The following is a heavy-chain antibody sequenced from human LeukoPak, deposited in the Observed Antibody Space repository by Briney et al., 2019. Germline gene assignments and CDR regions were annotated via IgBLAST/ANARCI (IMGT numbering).Heavy chain of an antibody. Sequence: PGGSLRLSCAASGFTLSNYVMSWVRQAPGKGLEWVSGIIESGDYTRNVDSVEGRLFISRDNSKNTLSLQMSSPRVEDTAVYYCAAAERARGVIFWGQGTLVTVSS. CDR3: AAAERARGVIF. J-gene: IGHJ4*02. D-gene: IGHD3-10*01. CDR1: GFTLSNYV. CDR2: IIESGDYT. V-gene: IGHV3-23*01.